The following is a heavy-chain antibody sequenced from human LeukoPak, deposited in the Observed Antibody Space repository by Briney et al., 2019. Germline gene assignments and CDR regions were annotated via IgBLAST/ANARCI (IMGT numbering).Heavy chain of an antibody. D-gene: IGHD6-19*01. Sequence: GGSLRLSCAASGFTFSSYAMSWVRQAPGKGLEWVANIKQDGSEKYYVDSVKGRFTISRDNSKNTLYLQMNSLRAEDTAVYYCAKGLYSSGWYFSYWGQGTLVTVSS. CDR1: GFTFSSYA. CDR2: IKQDGSEK. V-gene: IGHV3-7*03. CDR3: AKGLYSSGWYFSY. J-gene: IGHJ4*02.